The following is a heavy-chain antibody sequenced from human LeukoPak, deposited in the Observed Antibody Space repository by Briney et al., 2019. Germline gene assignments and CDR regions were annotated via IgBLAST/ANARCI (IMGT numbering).Heavy chain of an antibody. J-gene: IGHJ5*02. V-gene: IGHV4-34*01. CDR1: GGSFSGYY. Sequence: SETLSLTCAVYGGSFSGYYWSWIRQPPGKGLEWIGEINHGGSTNYNPSLKSRVTISVDTSKNQFSLKLSSVTAADTAVYYCARAWVGATPVNWFDPWGQGTLVTVSS. CDR3: ARAWVGATPVNWFDP. D-gene: IGHD1-26*01. CDR2: INHGGST.